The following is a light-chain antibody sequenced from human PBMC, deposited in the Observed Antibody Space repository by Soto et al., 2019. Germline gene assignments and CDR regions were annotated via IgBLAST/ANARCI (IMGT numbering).Light chain of an antibody. V-gene: IGLV2-14*01. J-gene: IGLJ2*01. CDR2: DVS. CDR3: SSYASSSTVI. Sequence: QSALTQPASVSGPPGQSITISCTGTSSDVGAYNYVSWYQQHPVKAPKLMIYDVSSRPSGISNRFSGSKSGNTASLTISGVQAEDEADYYCSSYASSSTVIFGGGTKVTVL. CDR1: SSDVGAYNY.